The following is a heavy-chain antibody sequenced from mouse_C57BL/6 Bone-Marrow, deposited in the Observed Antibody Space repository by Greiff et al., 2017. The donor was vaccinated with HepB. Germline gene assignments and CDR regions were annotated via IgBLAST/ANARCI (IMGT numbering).Heavy chain of an antibody. CDR1: GYTFTSYW. D-gene: IGHD1-1*01. V-gene: IGHV1-69*01. CDR2: IDPSDSYT. J-gene: IGHJ1*03. Sequence: QVQLQQPGAELVMPGASVKLSCKASGYTFTSYWMHWVKQRPGQGLEWIGEIDPSDSYTNYNQKFKGTSTLTVDKASSTAYMQLSSLTSEDSAVYYCAREGLYYGSSWWYFDVWGTGTTVTVSS. CDR3: AREGLYYGSSWWYFDV.